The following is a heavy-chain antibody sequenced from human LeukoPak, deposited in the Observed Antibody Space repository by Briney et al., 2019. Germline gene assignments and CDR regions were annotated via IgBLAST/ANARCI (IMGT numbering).Heavy chain of an antibody. J-gene: IGHJ6*03. Sequence: PSETLSLTCTVSGGSISSYYWSWIRQPAGKGLEWIGRIYTSGSTNYNPSLKSRVTMSVDTSKNQFSLKLSSVTAADTAVYYCARVEYYYDSSGYYFGDYYMDVWGKGTTVTISS. CDR2: IYTSGST. D-gene: IGHD3-22*01. CDR1: GGSISSYY. V-gene: IGHV4-4*07. CDR3: ARVEYYYDSSGYYFGDYYMDV.